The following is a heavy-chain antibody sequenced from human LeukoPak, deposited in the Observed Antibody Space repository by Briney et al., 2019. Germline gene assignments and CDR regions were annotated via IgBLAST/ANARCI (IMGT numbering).Heavy chain of an antibody. CDR1: GFTFSSYW. CDR3: ARDATMVRGVSPYYMDV. J-gene: IGHJ6*03. Sequence: PGGSLRLSCAASGFTFSSYWMSWVRQAPGKGLECVANIKQDGSEKYYVDSVKGRFTISRDNAKKSLYLQMNSLRAEDTAVYYCARDATMVRGVSPYYMDVWGKGTTVTVSS. CDR2: IKQDGSEK. V-gene: IGHV3-7*01. D-gene: IGHD3-10*01.